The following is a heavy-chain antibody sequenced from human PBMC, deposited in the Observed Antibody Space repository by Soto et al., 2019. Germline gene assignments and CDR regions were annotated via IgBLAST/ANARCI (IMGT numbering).Heavy chain of an antibody. D-gene: IGHD4-17*01. CDR2: ISGSGGST. V-gene: IGHV3-23*01. CDR1: GFTFSSYA. Sequence: EVQLLESGGGLVQPGGSLRLSCAASGFTFSSYAMNWVRQAPGKGLEWVSVISGSGGSTYYADAVKGRFTISRDNSKNTLYLKMNSLSAEDTAVYYCAKRTVGWYFDLWGRGTLVTVSS. J-gene: IGHJ2*01. CDR3: AKRTVGWYFDL.